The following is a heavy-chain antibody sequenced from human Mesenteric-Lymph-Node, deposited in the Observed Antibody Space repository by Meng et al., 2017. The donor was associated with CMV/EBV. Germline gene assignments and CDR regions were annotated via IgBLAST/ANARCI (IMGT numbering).Heavy chain of an antibody. D-gene: IGHD5-18*01. V-gene: IGHV3-21*01. Sequence: GESLKISCAASGFRLSTYTMNWVRQTPGKGLEWVSSITRSSTYIYYADSVKGRFTISRDNAKNSLYLQMNSLRAEDTAVYYCARDGGYSYGSSASDIWGQGTMVTVSS. CDR3: ARDGGYSYGSSASDI. CDR1: GFRLSTYT. J-gene: IGHJ3*02. CDR2: ITRSSTYI.